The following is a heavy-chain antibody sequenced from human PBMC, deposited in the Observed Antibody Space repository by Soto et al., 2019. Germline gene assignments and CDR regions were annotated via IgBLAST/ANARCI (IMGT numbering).Heavy chain of an antibody. V-gene: IGHV5-51*01. CDR2: IYPGDSDT. CDR1: GYIFTSYW. Sequence: GESLKISCKGSGYIFTSYWIGWVRQMLGKGLEWMGIIYPGDSDTRYSPSFQGQVTISADKSLSTAYLQWSSLKASATAIYCCAFRELYYDNRNYWSSWSQGTMVTGSS. J-gene: IGHJ1*01. D-gene: IGHD3-22*01. CDR3: AFRELYYDNRNYWSS.